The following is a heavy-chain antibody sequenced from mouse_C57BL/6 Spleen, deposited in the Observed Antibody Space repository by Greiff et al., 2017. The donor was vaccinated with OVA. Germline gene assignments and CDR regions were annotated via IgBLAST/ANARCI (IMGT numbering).Heavy chain of an antibody. J-gene: IGHJ3*01. CDR3: ARGNYGYDGALAY. V-gene: IGHV5-16*01. CDR2: INYDGSST. CDR1: GFTFSDYY. Sequence: EVQVVESEGGLVQPGSSMKLSCTASGFTFSDYYMAWVRQVPEKGLEWVANINYDGSSTYYLNSLKSRFIISRDNAKNILYLQMSSLKSEDTATYYCARGNYGYDGALAYWGQGTLVTVSA. D-gene: IGHD2-2*01.